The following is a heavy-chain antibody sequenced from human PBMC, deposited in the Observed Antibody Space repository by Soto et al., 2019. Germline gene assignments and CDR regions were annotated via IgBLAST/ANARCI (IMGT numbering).Heavy chain of an antibody. Sequence: GGSLRLSCAASGFTFSSYAMSWVRQAPGKGLEWVSAISGSGGSTYYADSVKGRFTISRDNSKNTLYLQMNSLRAEDTAVYYCAKDLFGHLGELSLTDDAFDIWGQGTMVTVSS. CDR3: AKDLFGHLGELSLTDDAFDI. CDR1: GFTFSSYA. V-gene: IGHV3-23*01. D-gene: IGHD3-16*02. CDR2: ISGSGGST. J-gene: IGHJ3*02.